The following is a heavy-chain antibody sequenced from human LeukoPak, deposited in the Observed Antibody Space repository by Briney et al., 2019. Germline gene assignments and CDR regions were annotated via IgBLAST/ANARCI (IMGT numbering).Heavy chain of an antibody. CDR3: ARDGGLHTNFDY. Sequence: GRSLRLSCAASGFTFRNYWMGWVRQAPGKGLEWVANTKPDGTAEYYADSVRGRFTTSRDNANNFLYLQVNSLRGEDTAVYYCARDGGLHTNFDYWGQGTLVTVSS. J-gene: IGHJ4*02. D-gene: IGHD2-15*01. CDR1: GFTFRNYW. CDR2: TKPDGTAE. V-gene: IGHV3-7*01.